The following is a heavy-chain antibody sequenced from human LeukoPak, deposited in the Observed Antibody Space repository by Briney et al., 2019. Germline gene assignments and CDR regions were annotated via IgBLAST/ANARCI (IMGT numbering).Heavy chain of an antibody. Sequence: GGSLRLSCAASGFTFSSYWMSWVRQAPGKGLEWVANIKQDGSEKYYVDSVKGRFTISRDNAKNSLYLRMNSLRAEDTAVYYCARGTLYYYDSSGYRFGYWGQGTLVTVSS. D-gene: IGHD3-22*01. J-gene: IGHJ4*02. CDR1: GFTFSSYW. CDR2: IKQDGSEK. V-gene: IGHV3-7*01. CDR3: ARGTLYYYDSSGYRFGY.